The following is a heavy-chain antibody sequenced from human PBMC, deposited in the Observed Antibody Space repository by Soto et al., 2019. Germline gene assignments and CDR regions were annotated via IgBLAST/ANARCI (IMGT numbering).Heavy chain of an antibody. V-gene: IGHV3-13*04. D-gene: IGHD4-17*01. CDR1: GFTFSSYD. CDR3: ARTPTDYGGNSDWYFDL. Sequence: GGSLRLSCAASGFTFSSYDMHWVRQATGKGLEWVSAIGTAGDTYYPGSVKGRFTISRENAKNSLYLQMNSLRAGDTAVYYCARTPTDYGGNSDWYFDLWGRGTLVTVSS. CDR2: IGTAGDT. J-gene: IGHJ2*01.